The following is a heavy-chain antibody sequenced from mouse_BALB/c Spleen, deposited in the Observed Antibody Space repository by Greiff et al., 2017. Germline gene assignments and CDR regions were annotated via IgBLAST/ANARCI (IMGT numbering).Heavy chain of an antibody. J-gene: IGHJ4*01. V-gene: IGHV2-2*02. CDR1: GFSLTSYG. CDR2: IWSGGST. CDR3: ARTYYGNYDAMDY. Sequence: VQLVESGPGLVQPSQSLSITCTVSGFSLTSYGVHWVRQSPGKGLEWLGVIWSGGSTDYNAAFISRLSISKDNSKSQVFFKMNSLQANDTAIYYCARTYYGNYDAMDYWGQGTSVTVSS. D-gene: IGHD2-10*01.